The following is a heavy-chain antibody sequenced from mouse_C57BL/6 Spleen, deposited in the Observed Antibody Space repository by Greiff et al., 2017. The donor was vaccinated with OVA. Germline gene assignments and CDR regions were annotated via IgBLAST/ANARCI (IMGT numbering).Heavy chain of an antibody. Sequence: EVQLQQSGAELVRPGASVTLSCTASGFYFTDYYMHWVKQRPEQGLEWLGRIDPEDGDAEYAPKIQGNANKTADTSTNTAYLQRSSRTSEDTAVYYCTEGDGFAYWGQGTLVTVSA. D-gene: IGHD3-3*01. J-gene: IGHJ3*01. CDR3: TEGDGFAY. CDR1: GFYFTDYY. V-gene: IGHV14-1*01. CDR2: IDPEDGDA.